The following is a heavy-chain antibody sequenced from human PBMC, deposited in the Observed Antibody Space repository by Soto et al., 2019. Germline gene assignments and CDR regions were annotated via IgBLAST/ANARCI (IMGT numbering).Heavy chain of an antibody. J-gene: IGHJ4*02. Sequence: QVQLQQWGAGLLKPSETLSLTCAVYGGSFSGYYWSWIRQPPGKGLEWIGEINHSGSTNYNPSLKSRVTISVDTSKNQCSLKLSSVTAADTAVYYCARGIRYSSSWYSWFDYWGQGTLVTVSS. D-gene: IGHD6-13*01. V-gene: IGHV4-34*01. CDR3: ARGIRYSSSWYSWFDY. CDR2: INHSGST. CDR1: GGSFSGYY.